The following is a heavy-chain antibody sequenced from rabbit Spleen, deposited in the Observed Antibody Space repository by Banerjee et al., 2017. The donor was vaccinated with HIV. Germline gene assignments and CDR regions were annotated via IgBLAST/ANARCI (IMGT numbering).Heavy chain of an antibody. CDR1: GFSFSSSDY. D-gene: IGHD1-1*01. CDR3: ARDTSSSFSCYGMDL. Sequence: QSLEESGGDLVKPGAALTLTCTASGFSFSSSDYMCWVRQAPGKGLEWISCIAGDSSGFTYSATWAKGRFSCSKTSSTTVTLQMTSLTVADTATYFCARDTSSSFSCYGMDLWGQGTLVTVS. J-gene: IGHJ6*01. CDR2: IAGDSSGFT. V-gene: IGHV1S40*01.